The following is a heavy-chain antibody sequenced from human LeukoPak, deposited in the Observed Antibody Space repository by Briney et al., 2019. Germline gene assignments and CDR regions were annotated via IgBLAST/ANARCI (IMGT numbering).Heavy chain of an antibody. Sequence: GGSLRLSCVGALGSHWMGWVRQAPGKGLEWVANIKEDGSQKYYMDSVKGRFTISRDDAKSSLFLQMNNLRVEDTAVYYCTRDQTWGQGTLVTVSS. CDR3: TRDQT. V-gene: IGHV3-7*01. CDR2: IKEDGSQK. CDR1: LGSHW. J-gene: IGHJ4*02.